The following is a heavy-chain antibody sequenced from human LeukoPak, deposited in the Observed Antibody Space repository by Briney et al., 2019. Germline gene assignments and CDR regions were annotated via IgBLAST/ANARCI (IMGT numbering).Heavy chain of an antibody. CDR3: TSWGDTTAEYFQR. Sequence: PGGSLRLSCAASGFMFSSNWMSWVRQAPGKGLEWVAHINPDGRDTYYVDSVKGRFTISRDNAENSMYLQMNSLRVEDTAVYYCTSWGDTTAEYFQRWGQGTLVTVSS. D-gene: IGHD2-21*02. J-gene: IGHJ1*01. CDR2: INPDGRDT. CDR1: GFMFSSNW. V-gene: IGHV3-7*01.